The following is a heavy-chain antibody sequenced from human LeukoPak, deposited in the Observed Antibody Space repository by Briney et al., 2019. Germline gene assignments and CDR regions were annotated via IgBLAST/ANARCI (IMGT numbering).Heavy chain of an antibody. Sequence: GGSLRLSCAASGFTVSSNYMSWVRQAPGKGLKWVSVIYSGGSTYYAGSVKGRFTISRDNSKNTLYLQMNSLRAEDTAVYYCASSFSGSYSYYYYGMDVWGQGTTVTVSS. V-gene: IGHV3-53*01. CDR2: IYSGGST. CDR3: ASSFSGSYSYYYYGMDV. CDR1: GFTVSSNY. D-gene: IGHD3-10*01. J-gene: IGHJ6*02.